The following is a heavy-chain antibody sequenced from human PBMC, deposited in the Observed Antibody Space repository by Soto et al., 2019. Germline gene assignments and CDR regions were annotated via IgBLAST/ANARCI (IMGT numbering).Heavy chain of an antibody. Sequence: SETLSLTCAVYGGSFSGYYWSWIRQPPGKGLEWIGEINHSGSTNYNPSLKSRVTISVDTSKNQFSLKLSSVTAADTAVYYCARVTTGQYYYMDVWGKGTTVTVSS. CDR3: ARVTTGQYYYMDV. V-gene: IGHV4-34*01. D-gene: IGHD4-17*01. CDR2: INHSGST. J-gene: IGHJ6*03. CDR1: GGSFSGYY.